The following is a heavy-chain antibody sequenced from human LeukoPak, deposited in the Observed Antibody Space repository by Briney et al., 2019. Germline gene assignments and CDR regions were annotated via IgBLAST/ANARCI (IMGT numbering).Heavy chain of an antibody. CDR3: AKGGIVVAPGY. CDR1: GFTFSSYE. J-gene: IGHJ4*02. Sequence: GGSLRLSCAASGFTFSSYEMNWVRQAPGKGLEWVSGINGRGGSTYYADSVKGRFTISRDNSKNTLYLQMNSLRAEDTAVYYCAKGGIVVAPGYWGQGTLVTVSS. D-gene: IGHD3-22*01. V-gene: IGHV3-23*01. CDR2: INGRGGST.